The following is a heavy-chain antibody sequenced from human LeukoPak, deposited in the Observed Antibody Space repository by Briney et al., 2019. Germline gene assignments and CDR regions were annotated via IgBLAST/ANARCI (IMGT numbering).Heavy chain of an antibody. CDR3: ARGYYGSGSYSDAFDI. J-gene: IGHJ3*02. D-gene: IGHD3-10*01. Sequence: ASETLSLTCAVYGGSFSVYYLSWIRQPPGKGLEWSGEINHSVSTNYNPSLKSRVTISVDTSKNHCSLKLSSVTAAASAVYYCARGYYGSGSYSDAFDIWGQGTMVTVSS. CDR1: GGSFSVYY. V-gene: IGHV4-34*01. CDR2: INHSVST.